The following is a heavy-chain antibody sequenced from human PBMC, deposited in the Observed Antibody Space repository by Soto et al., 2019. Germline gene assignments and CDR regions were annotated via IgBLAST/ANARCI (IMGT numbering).Heavy chain of an antibody. CDR3: ARGGEQQLNWFDP. D-gene: IGHD6-13*01. Sequence: ASVKVSCKASGYTFTGYYMHWVRQAPGQGLEWMGWINPNGGGTNYAQKFQGWVTMTRDTSISTAYMELSRLRSDDTAVYYCARGGEQQLNWFDPWGQAILVTVSS. CDR2: INPNGGGT. CDR1: GYTFTGYY. J-gene: IGHJ5*02. V-gene: IGHV1-2*04.